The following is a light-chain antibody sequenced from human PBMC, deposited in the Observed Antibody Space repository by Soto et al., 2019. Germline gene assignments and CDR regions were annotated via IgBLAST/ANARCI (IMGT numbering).Light chain of an antibody. V-gene: IGKV1-5*01. CDR2: DAS. CDR3: QQYNSYPAT. CDR1: QRLSSR. J-gene: IGKJ1*01. Sequence: IQMTQCPSTLSASVGDRVNIACRASQRLSSRLAWYQQKPGKAPKLLIYDASSLKSGVQSRFSGSGSWTEFTLTISSLQPDDFATYYCQQYNSYPATFGQGTKV.